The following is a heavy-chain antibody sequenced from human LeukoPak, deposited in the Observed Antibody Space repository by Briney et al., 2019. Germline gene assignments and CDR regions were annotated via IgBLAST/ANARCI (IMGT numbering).Heavy chain of an antibody. J-gene: IGHJ6*03. CDR2: TYYRSKWYN. D-gene: IGHD5-18*01. V-gene: IGHV6-1*01. CDR1: GDSVSSNSAA. Sequence: SQTLSLTCAISGDSVSSNSAAWNWIRQSPSRGLEWLGRTYYRSKWYNDYAVSVKSRITINPDTSKNQFSLQLNSVTPEDTAVYYCARNGYSYGYNYYYYMDVWGKGTTVTVSS. CDR3: ARNGYSYGYNYYYYMDV.